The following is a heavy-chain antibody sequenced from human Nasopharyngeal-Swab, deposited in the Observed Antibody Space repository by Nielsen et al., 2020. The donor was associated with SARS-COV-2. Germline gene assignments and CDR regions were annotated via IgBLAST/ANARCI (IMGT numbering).Heavy chain of an antibody. CDR1: GGSISSYY. J-gene: IGHJ6*03. CDR2: IYYSGST. V-gene: IGHV4-59*01. D-gene: IGHD3-3*01. Sequence: SETLFLTCTVSGGSISSYYWSWIRQPPGKGLEWIRYIYYSGSTNYNPSLKSRVTISVDTSKNQFSLKLSSVTAADTAVYYCARVQVPSYDFWSGYPYYYYMDVWGKGTTVTVSS. CDR3: ARVQVPSYDFWSGYPYYYYMDV.